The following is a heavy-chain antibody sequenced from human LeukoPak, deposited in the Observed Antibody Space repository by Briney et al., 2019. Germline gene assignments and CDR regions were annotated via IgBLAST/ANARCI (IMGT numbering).Heavy chain of an antibody. Sequence: GGSLRLSCAASGNYWMHWVRQAPGKGLVWVSHINSDGSWTSYADSVKGRFTISKDNARNTLYLQMNSLRVEDTAVYYCTSSLGPLTDYWGQGTLVTVSS. CDR3: TSSLGPLTDY. J-gene: IGHJ4*02. CDR2: INSDGSWT. D-gene: IGHD7-27*01. CDR1: GNYW. V-gene: IGHV3-74*01.